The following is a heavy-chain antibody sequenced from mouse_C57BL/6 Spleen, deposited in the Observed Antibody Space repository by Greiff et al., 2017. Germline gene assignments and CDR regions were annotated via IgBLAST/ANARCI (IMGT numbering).Heavy chain of an antibody. CDR3: ARGITTVSFDY. D-gene: IGHD1-1*01. CDR2: IYPGDGDT. CDR1: GYAFSSYW. Sequence: VQLPESGAELVKPGASVKISCKASGYAFSSYWMNWVKQRPGKGLEWIGQIYPGDGDTNYNGKFKGKATLTADKSSSAAYLQLSSLTSEDSAVYFCARGITTVSFDYWGQGTTLTVSS. J-gene: IGHJ2*01. V-gene: IGHV1-80*01.